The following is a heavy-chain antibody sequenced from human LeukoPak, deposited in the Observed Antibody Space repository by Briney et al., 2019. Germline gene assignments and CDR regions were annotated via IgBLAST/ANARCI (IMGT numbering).Heavy chain of an antibody. CDR2: IKQDGSEK. V-gene: IGHV3-7*01. Sequence: GGSLRLSCAASGFTFSTYWMSWVRQAPGKGLEGVANIKQDGSEKYYLDSVKGRFTISRDNAKNSLHLQMNSLRAEDTAVYFCTREAAAGIDYWGQGTLVTVSS. J-gene: IGHJ4*02. CDR3: TREAAAGIDY. CDR1: GFTFSTYW. D-gene: IGHD6-13*01.